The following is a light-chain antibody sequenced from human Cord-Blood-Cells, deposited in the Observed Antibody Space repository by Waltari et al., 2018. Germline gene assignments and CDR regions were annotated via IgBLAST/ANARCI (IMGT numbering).Light chain of an antibody. J-gene: IGLJ3*02. CDR2: DVS. Sequence: QSALTQPASVSGSPGQSITISCTGTSSDVGGYNYVSWYQQHPGKAPTLMIYDVSTRPSGVSNRFSGSKSGNTASLTISGLQAEDEADYYCSSYTSSSNWVFGGGTKLTVL. V-gene: IGLV2-14*01. CDR1: SSDVGGYNY. CDR3: SSYTSSSNWV.